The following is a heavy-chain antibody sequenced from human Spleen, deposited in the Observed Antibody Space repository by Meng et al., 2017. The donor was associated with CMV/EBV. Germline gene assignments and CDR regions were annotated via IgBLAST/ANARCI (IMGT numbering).Heavy chain of an antibody. CDR1: GYTFTSYF. V-gene: IGHV1-46*01. CDR3: AREVTGTDFDY. CDR2: MRPSHST. D-gene: IGHD1-1*01. J-gene: IGHJ4*02. Sequence: ASVKVSCKTSGYTFTSYFLHWVRQAPGQGLEWMGIMRPSHSTIYAQNFRGRVTITRDMSTSTVYMELSSLRSEDTVVYYCAREVTGTDFDYWGRGTLVTVSS.